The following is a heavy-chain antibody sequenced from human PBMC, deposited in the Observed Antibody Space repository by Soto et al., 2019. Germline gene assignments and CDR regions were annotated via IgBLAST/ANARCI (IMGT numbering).Heavy chain of an antibody. Sequence: ETLSVTCTVSVGSISSYYWSWIREPPGKGLEWIGYIYYNEDTNYTPSLKSRFTISVDTSKNQFSLKLSSVTAADTAVYYCARGFVLPAVDYGMDVWGQGTTVTVSS. CDR3: ARGFVLPAVDYGMDV. CDR2: IYYNEDT. V-gene: IGHV4-59*01. D-gene: IGHD2-2*01. CDR1: VGSISSYY. J-gene: IGHJ6*02.